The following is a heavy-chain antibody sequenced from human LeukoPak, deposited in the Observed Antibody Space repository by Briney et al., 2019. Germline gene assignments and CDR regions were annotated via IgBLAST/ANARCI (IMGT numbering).Heavy chain of an antibody. V-gene: IGHV3-74*01. CDR2: INSDGSST. CDR1: GFTFSSYW. J-gene: IGHJ6*03. Sequence: SGGSLRLSCAASGFTFSSYWMHWVRQAPRKGLVWVSRINSDGSSTSYADSVKGRFTISRDNAKNTLYLQMNSLRAEDTAVYYCARGGSYSLYYYYMDVWGKGTTVTVSS. D-gene: IGHD1-26*01. CDR3: ARGGSYSLYYYYMDV.